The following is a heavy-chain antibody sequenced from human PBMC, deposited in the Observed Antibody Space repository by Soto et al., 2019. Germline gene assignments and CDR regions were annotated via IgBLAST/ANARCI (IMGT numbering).Heavy chain of an antibody. D-gene: IGHD5-12*01. CDR1: GGTFSSYA. J-gene: IGHJ4*02. CDR3: ARVGVNRDGYNSPPSDY. CDR2: IIPIFGTA. V-gene: IGHV1-69*13. Sequence: ASVKVSCKASGGTFSSYAISWVRQAPGQGLEWMGGIIPIFGTANYAQKFQGRVTITADESTSTAYMELSSPRSEDTAVYYCARVGVNRDGYNSPPSDYWGQGTLVTVSS.